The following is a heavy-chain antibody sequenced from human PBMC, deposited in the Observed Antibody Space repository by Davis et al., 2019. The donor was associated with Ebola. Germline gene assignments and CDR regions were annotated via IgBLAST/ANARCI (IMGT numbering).Heavy chain of an antibody. D-gene: IGHD2-21*02. CDR1: GGSISSYY. V-gene: IGHV4-59*12. CDR3: ARGNCGGDCFPFDY. CDR2: IYYSGST. J-gene: IGHJ4*02. Sequence: MPSETLSLTCTVSGGSISSYYWSWIRQPPGKGLEWIGYIYYSGSTNYNPSLKSRVTISVDTSKNQFSLKLSSVTAADTAVYYCARGNCGGDCFPFDYWGQGTLVTVSS.